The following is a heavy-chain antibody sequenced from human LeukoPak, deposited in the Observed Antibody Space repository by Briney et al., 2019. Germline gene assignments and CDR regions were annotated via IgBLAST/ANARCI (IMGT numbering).Heavy chain of an antibody. J-gene: IGHJ4*02. Sequence: GRSLRLSCAASGFTFSRYAMHWVRQAPGEGLAWVAVIAYDGGKAYYTDSVKGRFTIFRDNSKNTLYLQMNRLRPEDTAIYYCARDGSDVGMVATISREGDYFDSWGQGTPVTVSS. CDR3: ARDGSDVGMVATISREGDYFDS. D-gene: IGHD5-12*01. CDR2: IAYDGGKA. CDR1: GFTFSRYA. V-gene: IGHV3-30*04.